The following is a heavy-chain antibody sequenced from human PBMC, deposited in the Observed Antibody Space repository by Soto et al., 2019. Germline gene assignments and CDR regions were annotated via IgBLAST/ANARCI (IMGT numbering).Heavy chain of an antibody. V-gene: IGHV3-7*01. Sequence: EVQLVESGGGLVQPGGSLRLSCEASAFTLSSYWMSWVRQAPGKGLEWVANIKPGGSEKYYVDSVKGRFTISRDNTKNSLYRQMSTSRPEQTVIYYCTRDYEVGFDIWGQGTLVTVSS. CDR3: TRDYEVGFDI. D-gene: IGHD3-22*01. CDR1: AFTLSSYW. CDR2: IKPGGSEK. J-gene: IGHJ3*02.